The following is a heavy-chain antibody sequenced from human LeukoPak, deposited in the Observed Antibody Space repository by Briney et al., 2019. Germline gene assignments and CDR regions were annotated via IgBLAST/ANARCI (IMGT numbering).Heavy chain of an antibody. J-gene: IGHJ4*02. CDR3: ARDARIAAAGFSRGVDY. CDR1: GGSISSYY. V-gene: IGHV4-59*12. Sequence: SETLSLTCTVSGGSISSYYWSWVRQPPGKGLEWIGYIYYSGSTYYNPSLKSRVTISVDTSKNQFSLKLSSVTAADTAVYYCARDARIAAAGFSRGVDYWGQGTLVTVSS. CDR2: IYYSGST. D-gene: IGHD6-13*01.